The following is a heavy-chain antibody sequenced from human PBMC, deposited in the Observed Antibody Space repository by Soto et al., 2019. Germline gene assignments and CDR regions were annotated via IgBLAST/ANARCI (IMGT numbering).Heavy chain of an antibody. V-gene: IGHV3-23*01. CDR1: VFTFSTHA. CDR2: FSGSGGNI. Sequence: HPWWSLRLSCLASVFTFSTHAMSWFRQVPGKGLEWVSTFSGSGGNIYYGESVKGRFTISRDDPKNTLYLDMNSLRVEDTAVYYCAKDPPWTVGPLAMDVWGQGTTVTVSS. J-gene: IGHJ6*02. CDR3: AKDPPWTVGPLAMDV. D-gene: IGHD2-2*01.